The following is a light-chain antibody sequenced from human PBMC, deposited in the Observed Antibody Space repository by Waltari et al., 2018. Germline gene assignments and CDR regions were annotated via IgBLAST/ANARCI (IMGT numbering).Light chain of an antibody. Sequence: AIRVIQSPSSLPASTGDRVTITCRASQGISSYLAWYQQKPGKAPKLLIYAASTLQSGVPSRVSGSGSGTDFTLTISCLQSDDFATYYCQQYYSYPRTFGQGTKVEIK. CDR3: QQYYSYPRT. V-gene: IGKV1-8*01. CDR1: QGISSY. CDR2: AAS. J-gene: IGKJ1*01.